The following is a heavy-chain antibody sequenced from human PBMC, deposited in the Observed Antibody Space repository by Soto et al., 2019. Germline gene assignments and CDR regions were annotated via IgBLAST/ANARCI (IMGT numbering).Heavy chain of an antibody. J-gene: IGHJ3*02. CDR1: GFTFSSYA. D-gene: IGHD4-17*01. V-gene: IGHV3-30-3*01. CDR2: ISYDGSNK. CDR3: TNGDYASDAFDI. Sequence: PGGSLRLSCAASGFTFSSYAMHWVRQAPGKGLEWVAVISYDGSNKYYADSVKGRFTISRDNSKNTLYLQMNSLRAEDTAVYYCTNGDYASDAFDIWGQGTMVTVSS.